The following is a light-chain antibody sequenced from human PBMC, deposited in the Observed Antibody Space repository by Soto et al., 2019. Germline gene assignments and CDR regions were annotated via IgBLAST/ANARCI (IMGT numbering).Light chain of an antibody. V-gene: IGKV3-20*01. CDR1: QSVRSNY. CDR3: QQYASSPLT. Sequence: EIVLTQSPGTLSLSSGERATLSCRASQSVRSNYLAWYQQKPGQAPRLLIYGASSRATGIPDRFGGSGSGKDFTLTISRLEPEDFAVYYCQQYASSPLTFGGVNKVEIK. J-gene: IGKJ4*01. CDR2: GAS.